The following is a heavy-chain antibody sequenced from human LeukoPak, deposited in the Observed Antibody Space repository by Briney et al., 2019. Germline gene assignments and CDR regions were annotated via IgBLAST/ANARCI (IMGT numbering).Heavy chain of an antibody. CDR3: ARSYGSGSYGSGGIGYYFNY. J-gene: IGHJ4*02. CDR1: GGSLSSGGYS. D-gene: IGHD3-10*01. Sequence: PSETLSLTCAVSGGSLSSGGYSWSWIRQPPGKGLEWIGYIYHSGSTYYNPSLKSRVTISVDRSKNQFSLKLSSVTAADTAVYYCARSYGSGSYGSGGIGYYFNYWGQGTLVTVSS. CDR2: IYHSGST. V-gene: IGHV4-30-2*01.